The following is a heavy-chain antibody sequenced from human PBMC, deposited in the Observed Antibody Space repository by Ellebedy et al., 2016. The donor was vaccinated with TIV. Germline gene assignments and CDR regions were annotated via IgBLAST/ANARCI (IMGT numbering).Heavy chain of an antibody. CDR3: AKNVLSYGDHVYY. V-gene: IGHV3-23*01. CDR1: GFTFNNYS. D-gene: IGHD4-17*01. J-gene: IGHJ4*02. CDR2: VSGNAKDT. Sequence: PGGSLRLSCAVSGFTFNNYSMSWVRQAPGKGLEWVSTVSGNAKDTYYADSVKGRFTVSRDDIKNSLFLQMNSLRAEDTAVYYCAKNVLSYGDHVYYWGQGTRVTVSS.